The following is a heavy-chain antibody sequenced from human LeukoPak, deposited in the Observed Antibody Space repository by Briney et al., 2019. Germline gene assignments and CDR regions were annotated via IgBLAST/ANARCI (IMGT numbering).Heavy chain of an antibody. CDR3: ARDSSSRYSGSYSTLGY. CDR2: IKQDGSEK. D-gene: IGHD1-26*01. CDR1: GFTFSSYW. Sequence: GGSLRLSCAASGFTFSSYWMSWVRQAPGKGLEWVANIKQDGSEKYYVDSVKGRFTISRDNAKNSLYLQMNSLRAEDTAVYYCARDSSSRYSGSYSTLGYRGQGTLVTVSS. V-gene: IGHV3-7*01. J-gene: IGHJ4*02.